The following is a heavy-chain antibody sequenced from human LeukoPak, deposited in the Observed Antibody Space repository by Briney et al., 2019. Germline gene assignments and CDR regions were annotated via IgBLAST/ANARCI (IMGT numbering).Heavy chain of an antibody. Sequence: GGSLRLSCAASGFTFSGSAIHWVRQASGKGLEWVGRIRSKANSYATAYAASVRGRFTISRDDSKNTAYLQMNSLKTEDTAVYYCTRHWDYGDKHDYWGQGTLVTVSS. CDR3: TRHWDYGDKHDY. CDR1: GFTFSGSA. D-gene: IGHD4-17*01. CDR2: IRSKANSYAT. J-gene: IGHJ4*02. V-gene: IGHV3-73*01.